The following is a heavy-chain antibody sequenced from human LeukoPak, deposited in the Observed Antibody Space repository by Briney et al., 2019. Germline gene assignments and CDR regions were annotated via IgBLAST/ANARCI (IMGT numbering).Heavy chain of an antibody. CDR1: GFTFSSYR. CDR2: IKQDRSEN. D-gene: IGHD3-16*02. V-gene: IGHV3-7*01. J-gene: IGHJ4*02. CDR3: ARVGGRYSPLGY. Sequence: GGSLRLSCAASGFTFSSYRMSWVRQAPGKGLEWVANIKQDRSENYYVDSVKGRFTISSDNDKNSLFLQMTSLRDEDTAVYYCARVGGRYSPLGYWGQGTLVTVSS.